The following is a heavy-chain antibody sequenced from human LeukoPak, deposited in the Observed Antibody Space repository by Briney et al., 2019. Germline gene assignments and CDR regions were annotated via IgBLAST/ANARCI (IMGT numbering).Heavy chain of an antibody. CDR1: GDSLSNGNYY. D-gene: IGHD3-10*01. CDR3: ARSQNYYGSGDY. Sequence: SETLSLTCPVSGDSLSNGNYYWSWLRQPPGKALEWIGYIYYTGKTYYNPSLEGRVTILVDTSRNHFSVKLSSVTAADTAVYYCARSQNYYGSGDYWSQGTLVTVSS. CDR2: IYYTGKT. J-gene: IGHJ4*02. V-gene: IGHV4-61*03.